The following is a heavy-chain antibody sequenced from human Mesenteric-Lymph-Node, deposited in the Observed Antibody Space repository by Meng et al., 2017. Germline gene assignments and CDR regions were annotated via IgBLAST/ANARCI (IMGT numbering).Heavy chain of an antibody. J-gene: IGHJ4*02. CDR1: GYTFTGYF. V-gene: IGHV1-46*01. D-gene: IGHD6-13*01. Sequence: ASVKVSCKASGYTFTGYFIHWVRQAPGQGLEWMGIINPSGGSTSYAQKFQGRVTMTRDTSTSTVYMELSSLRSEDPAVYYCARDLGSSSWCFDYWGQGTLVTVSS. CDR2: INPSGGST. CDR3: ARDLGSSSWCFDY.